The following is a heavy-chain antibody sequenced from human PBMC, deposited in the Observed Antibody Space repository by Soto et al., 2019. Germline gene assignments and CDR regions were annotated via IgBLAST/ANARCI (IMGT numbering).Heavy chain of an antibody. CDR3: ARTYYDILTGYYGDHY. D-gene: IGHD3-9*01. J-gene: IGHJ4*02. Sequence: QVQLMQSGAEVKKPGASVKVSCKASGYTFIRYGISWVRQAPGQGLEWMGWISAYNGNTNYAQKLQGRVTMTTDTSTSTAYMELRSLRSDATAVYYCARTYYDILTGYYGDHYWGQGTLVTVSS. CDR1: GYTFIRYG. V-gene: IGHV1-18*01. CDR2: ISAYNGNT.